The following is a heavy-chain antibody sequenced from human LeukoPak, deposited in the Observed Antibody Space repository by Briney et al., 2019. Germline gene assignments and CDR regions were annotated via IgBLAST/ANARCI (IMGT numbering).Heavy chain of an antibody. D-gene: IGHD4-17*01. V-gene: IGHV3-33*03. CDR2: IWKDGSNK. CDR3: AKGGGRGDYDLTGRFSTHFDS. CDR1: GFTFSSYG. J-gene: IGHJ4*02. Sequence: PGGSLRLSCAASGFTFSSYGMHWVRQAPGEGLEWVAFIWKDGSNKYYADSVKGRFTISRDNSMNTLYLQMNSLRGEDTAVYFCAKGGGRGDYDLTGRFSTHFDSWGQGTPVIVSS.